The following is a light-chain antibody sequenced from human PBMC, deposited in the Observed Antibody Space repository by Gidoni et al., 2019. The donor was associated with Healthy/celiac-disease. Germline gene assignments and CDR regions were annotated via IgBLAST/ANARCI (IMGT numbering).Light chain of an antibody. CDR1: ALPKKY. CDR3: YSTDSSGKRGV. CDR2: EDS. Sequence: SYELPQPPSVSVSPGQTARITCSGDALPKKYAYWYQQKSGQAPVLVIYEDSKRPSGIPERFSGSSSGTMATLTVSGAQVEDEADYYCYSTDSSGKRGVFGGGTKLTVL. V-gene: IGLV3-10*01. J-gene: IGLJ2*01.